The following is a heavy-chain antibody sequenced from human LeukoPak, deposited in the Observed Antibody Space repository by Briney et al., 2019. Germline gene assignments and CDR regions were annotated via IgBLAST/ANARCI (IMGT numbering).Heavy chain of an antibody. Sequence: GSLRLSCAASGFTVSSNYMSWVRQAPGKGLEWVSVIYSGGSTYYADSVKGRFTISRDNSKNTLYLQMNSLRAEDTAVYYCARSVVPAAIGWSFFDYWGQGTLVTVSS. J-gene: IGHJ4*02. CDR2: IYSGGST. CDR1: GFTVSSNY. CDR3: ARSVVPAAIGWSFFDY. D-gene: IGHD2-2*01. V-gene: IGHV3-53*01.